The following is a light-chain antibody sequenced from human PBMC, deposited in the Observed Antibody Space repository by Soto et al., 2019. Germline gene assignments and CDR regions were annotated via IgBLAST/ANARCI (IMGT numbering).Light chain of an antibody. CDR2: ETS. J-gene: IGKJ5*01. CDR1: QSVSTH. V-gene: IGKV3-15*01. CDR3: QQYHIWYT. Sequence: VVRHVQATLSVSPGERATLCCRTGQSVSTHLAWFQQRPGQAPRLLIYETSTRATGVPARFTGSGSETEFTLTISSLQSEDFAVYYCQQYHIWYTFGQGTRMEI.